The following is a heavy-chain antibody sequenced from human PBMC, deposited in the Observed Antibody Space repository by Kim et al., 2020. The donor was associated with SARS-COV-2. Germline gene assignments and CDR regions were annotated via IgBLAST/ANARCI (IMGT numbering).Heavy chain of an antibody. V-gene: IGHV4-34*01. Sequence: SETLSLTCAVYGGSFSGYYWSWMRQPPGKGLEWIGEINHSGSTNYNPSLKSRVTISVDTSKNQFSLKLSSVTAADTAVYYCAATGYSSSNGTGWFDPWGQGTLVTVSS. J-gene: IGHJ5*02. D-gene: IGHD6-13*01. CDR2: INHSGST. CDR1: GGSFSGYY. CDR3: AATGYSSSNGTGWFDP.